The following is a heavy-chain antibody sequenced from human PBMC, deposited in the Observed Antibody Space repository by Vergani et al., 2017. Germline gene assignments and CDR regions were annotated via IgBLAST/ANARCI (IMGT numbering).Heavy chain of an antibody. V-gene: IGHV1-8*01. CDR2: MNPNSGNT. J-gene: IGHJ4*02. D-gene: IGHD2-2*01. CDR1: GYTFTSYD. Sequence: QVQLVQSGAEVKKPGASVKVSCKASGYTFTSYDINWVRQATGQGLEWMGWMNPNSGNTGYAQKFHARVTMTRNTSISTAYMELSSLRSEDTAVYYCARLGRYCSSTSCRIDYWGQGTLVTVSS. CDR3: ARLGRYCSSTSCRIDY.